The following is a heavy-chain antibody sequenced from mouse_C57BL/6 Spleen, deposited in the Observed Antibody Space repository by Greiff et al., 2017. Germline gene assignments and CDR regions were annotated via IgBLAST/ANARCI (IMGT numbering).Heavy chain of an antibody. CDR2: IDPETGGT. CDR3: TRRDGYYFAY. V-gene: IGHV1-15*01. Sequence: QVQLQQSGAELVRPGASVTLSCKASGYPFTDDEMHWVKQTPVHGLEWIGAIDPETGGTAYNQKFKGKAILTAAKSSSTAYMELRSLTSEDSAVYYCTRRDGYYFAYWGQGTLVTVSA. J-gene: IGHJ3*01. D-gene: IGHD2-3*01. CDR1: GYPFTDDE.